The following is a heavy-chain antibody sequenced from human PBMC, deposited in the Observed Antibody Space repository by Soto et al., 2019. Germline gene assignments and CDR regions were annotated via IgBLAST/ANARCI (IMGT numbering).Heavy chain of an antibody. Sequence: SETLSLTCAVSGGSISSGGYSWSWIRQPPGKGLEWIGYIYHSGSTYYNPSLKSRVTISVDRSKNQFSLKLSSVTAADTAVYYCARRYYDSSGYADPFDIWGQGTMVTVSS. CDR2: IYHSGST. J-gene: IGHJ3*02. V-gene: IGHV4-30-2*01. CDR3: ARRYYDSSGYADPFDI. D-gene: IGHD3-22*01. CDR1: GGSISSGGYS.